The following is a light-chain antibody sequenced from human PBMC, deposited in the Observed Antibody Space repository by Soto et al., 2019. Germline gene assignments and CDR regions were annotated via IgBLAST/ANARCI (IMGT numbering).Light chain of an antibody. CDR1: QSVSSN. J-gene: IGKJ1*01. CDR2: GAS. V-gene: IGKV3-20*01. Sequence: EIVMTQSPVTLSVSPGERVTLSCRASQSVSSNLAWYQQKPGQAHRLLIYGASSRATGIPDRFSGSGSGTDFTLTISSLEPEDFAVYYCQQYDSSPRTFGQGTKVDI. CDR3: QQYDSSPRT.